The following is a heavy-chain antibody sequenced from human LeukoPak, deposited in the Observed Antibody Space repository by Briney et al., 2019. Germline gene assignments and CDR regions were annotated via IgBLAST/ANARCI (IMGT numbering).Heavy chain of an antibody. V-gene: IGHV3-23*01. CDR1: GFTFSSYG. Sequence: PGGSLRLSCAASGFTFSSYGMSWVRQAPGKGLEWVSAISGSGGSTYYADSVKGRFTISRDNSKNTLYLQMNSLRAEDTAVYYCAKDFLGSKWHDYWGQGTLVTVSS. D-gene: IGHD2-2*01. CDR3: AKDFLGSKWHDY. J-gene: IGHJ4*02. CDR2: ISGSGGST.